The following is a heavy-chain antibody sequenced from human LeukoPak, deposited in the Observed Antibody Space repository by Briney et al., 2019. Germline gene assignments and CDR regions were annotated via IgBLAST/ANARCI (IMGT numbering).Heavy chain of an antibody. D-gene: IGHD1/OR15-1a*01. J-gene: IGHJ4*02. CDR2: IYSGGST. Sequence: GGSLRLSCAASGLTVSSNYMSWVRQAPGKGLEWVAVIYSGGSTYYADSVKGRFTISRDNSKNTLYLQMNSLRAEDTAVYYCAKTFYAEQFDYWGQGALVTVSS. CDR3: AKTFYAEQFDY. CDR1: GLTVSSNY. V-gene: IGHV3-66*02.